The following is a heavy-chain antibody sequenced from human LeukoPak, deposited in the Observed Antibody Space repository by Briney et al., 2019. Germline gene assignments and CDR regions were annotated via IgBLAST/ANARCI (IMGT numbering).Heavy chain of an antibody. Sequence: SETLSLTCTVSGYSISSGYYWGWIRQPPGKGLEWIGSIYHSGSTYHNPSLKSRVTISVDTSKNQFSLKLSSVTAADTAVYYCARNRGTDDAFDIWGQGTMVTVSS. J-gene: IGHJ3*02. D-gene: IGHD2-15*01. CDR1: GYSISSGYY. CDR2: IYHSGST. CDR3: ARNRGTDDAFDI. V-gene: IGHV4-38-2*02.